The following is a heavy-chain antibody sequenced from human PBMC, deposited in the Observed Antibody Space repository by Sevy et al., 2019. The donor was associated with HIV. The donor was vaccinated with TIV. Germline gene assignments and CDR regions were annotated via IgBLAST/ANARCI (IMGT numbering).Heavy chain of an antibody. J-gene: IGHJ4*02. CDR3: ATGDTAMITDLDY. D-gene: IGHD5-18*01. CDR2: VESGGST. Sequence: GGSLRLSCGASGFIFSNNAMNWVRQAPGKGPEWVSGVESGGSTYYADSVKGRFTISRDNSKNMLFLQMSRLRAEDTAIYYCATGDTAMITDLDYWGLGTLVTVSS. CDR1: GFIFSNNA. V-gene: IGHV3-23*01.